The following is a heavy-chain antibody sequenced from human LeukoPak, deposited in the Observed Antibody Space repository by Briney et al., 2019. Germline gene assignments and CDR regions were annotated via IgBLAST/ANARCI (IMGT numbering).Heavy chain of an antibody. Sequence: SETLCLTCTVSGGSISSSSYYWGWIRQPPGKGLEWIGSIYYSGSTYYNPSLKSRVTISVDTSKNQLSLKLSSVTAADTAVYYCARSQKVIVVVTNWFDPWGQGTLVTVSS. CDR1: GGSISSSSYY. CDR2: IYYSGST. D-gene: IGHD2-21*02. V-gene: IGHV4-39*01. J-gene: IGHJ5*02. CDR3: ARSQKVIVVVTNWFDP.